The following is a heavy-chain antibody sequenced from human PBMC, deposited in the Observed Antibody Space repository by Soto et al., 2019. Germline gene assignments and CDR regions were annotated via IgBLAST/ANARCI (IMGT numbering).Heavy chain of an antibody. CDR3: ARVGSRDAYNYVLDQ. CDR2: VISASGSV. J-gene: IGHJ1*01. D-gene: IGHD5-18*01. CDR1: GRIFSSFP. Sequence: QVQVVQSGAEVKKPGSSVKISCKASGRIFSSFPTSWVRQVPGQGLEWMGGVISASGSVTYAPKFQGRVTITAVNSAGMGYLELTSLTSEDTTIYYCARVGSRDAYNYVLDQWGPGTMVTVSS. V-gene: IGHV1-69*06.